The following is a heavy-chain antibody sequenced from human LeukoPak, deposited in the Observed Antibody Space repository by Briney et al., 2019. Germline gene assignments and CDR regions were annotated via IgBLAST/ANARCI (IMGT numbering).Heavy chain of an antibody. J-gene: IGHJ6*03. CDR3: AKDPSHGSGGYCWDYYYYMDV. CDR1: GFTFSSYG. V-gene: IGHV3-33*06. D-gene: IGHD2-21*02. CDR2: IWYDGSDK. Sequence: PGGSLRLSCAASGFTFSSYGMYWVRQAPGKGLEWVAVIWYDGSDKYYADSVKGRFTISRDNSKNTLYLQMNSLRVEDTAVYYCAKDPSHGSGGYCWDYYYYMDVWGKGTTVTVSS.